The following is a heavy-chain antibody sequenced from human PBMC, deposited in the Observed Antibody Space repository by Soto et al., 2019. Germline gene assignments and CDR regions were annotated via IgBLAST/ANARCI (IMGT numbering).Heavy chain of an antibody. CDR2: IYYSGNT. CDR3: ARDQGIAVAVFDD. J-gene: IGHJ4*02. V-gene: IGHV4-61*01. CDR1: GGSAPSGSYY. Sequence: PSETLSLTCTVSGGSAPSGSYYWSWIRQPPGKGLEWIGYIYYSGNTNYNPSLKSRVTISVDTSKNQISLKLRSVTAADTAVYYCARDQGIAVAVFDDWGQGTLVTVSS. D-gene: IGHD6-19*01.